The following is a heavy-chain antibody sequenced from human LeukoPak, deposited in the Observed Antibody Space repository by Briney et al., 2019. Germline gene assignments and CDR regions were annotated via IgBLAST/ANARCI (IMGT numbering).Heavy chain of an antibody. CDR1: GDSVSSNSAA. Sequence: SQTLSLTCAISGDSVSSNSAAWNWIRQSPSRGLEWLGRTYYRSKWYNDYAVSVKSRITINPDTSKNQFSLQLNSVTPEDTAVYYCARDRIAVADTVNNSYTFFDYWGQGTLVTVSS. J-gene: IGHJ4*02. V-gene: IGHV6-1*01. D-gene: IGHD6-19*01. CDR2: TYYRSKWYN. CDR3: ARDRIAVADTVNNSYTFFDY.